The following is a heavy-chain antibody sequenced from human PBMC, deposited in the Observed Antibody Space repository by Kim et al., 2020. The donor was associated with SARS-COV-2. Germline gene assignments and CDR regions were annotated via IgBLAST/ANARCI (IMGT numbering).Heavy chain of an antibody. Sequence: SETLSLTCAVYGGSFSGYYWSWIRQPPGKGLEWIGEINHSGSTNYNPSLKSRVTISVDTSKNQFSLKLSSVTAADTAVYYCAGGYSYGTFDYWGQGTLVT. CDR2: INHSGST. D-gene: IGHD5-18*01. CDR3: AGGYSYGTFDY. V-gene: IGHV4-34*01. J-gene: IGHJ4*02. CDR1: GGSFSGYY.